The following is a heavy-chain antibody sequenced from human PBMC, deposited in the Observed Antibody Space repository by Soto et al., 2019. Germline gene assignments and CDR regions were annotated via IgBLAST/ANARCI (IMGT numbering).Heavy chain of an antibody. J-gene: IGHJ4*02. D-gene: IGHD6-6*01. CDR2: ISWNSGSI. V-gene: IGHV3-9*01. Sequence: EVQLAESGGGLVQPGRSLRLSCAASGFTFDDYAMHWVRQAPGKGLEWVSGISWNSGSIGYADSVKGRFTISRDNAKNSLYLQMNSLRAEDTALYYCAKSLEYSSSHFDYWGQGTLVTVSS. CDR1: GFTFDDYA. CDR3: AKSLEYSSSHFDY.